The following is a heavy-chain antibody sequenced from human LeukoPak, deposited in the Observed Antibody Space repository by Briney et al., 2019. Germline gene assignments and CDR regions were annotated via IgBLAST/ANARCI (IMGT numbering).Heavy chain of an antibody. CDR3: ARGFAGIAVAGTYYAMDV. V-gene: IGHV3-33*01. Sequence: GTSLRLSCAASGFTFSTYAMHWVRQAPGKGLEWVAVIWYDGTNKYYADSVKGRFTISRDNSKNTLYLQVNSLRAADTALYYCARGFAGIAVAGTYYAMDVWGQGTTVTVSS. D-gene: IGHD6-19*01. CDR1: GFTFSTYA. CDR2: IWYDGTNK. J-gene: IGHJ6*02.